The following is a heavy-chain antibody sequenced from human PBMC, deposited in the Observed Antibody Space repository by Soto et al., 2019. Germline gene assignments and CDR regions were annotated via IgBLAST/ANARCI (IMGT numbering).Heavy chain of an antibody. D-gene: IGHD2-15*01. CDR1: GFTFSSYA. CDR2: ISYDGSNK. V-gene: IGHV3-30-3*01. J-gene: IGHJ3*02. CDR3: AREGGNLNGAFDI. Sequence: GGSLRLSCAASGFTFSSYAMHWVRQAPGKGLEWVAVISYDGSNKYYADSVKGRFTISRDNSKNTLYLQMNSLRAEDTAVYYCAREGGNLNGAFDIWGQGTMVTVSS.